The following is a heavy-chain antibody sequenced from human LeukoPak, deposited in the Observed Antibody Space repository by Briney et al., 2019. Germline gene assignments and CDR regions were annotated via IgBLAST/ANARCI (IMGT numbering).Heavy chain of an antibody. CDR2: IYSGGST. CDR3: ARGAYYYGSGSYSVVGAFDI. CDR1: GFTVSSNY. J-gene: IGHJ3*02. Sequence: GGSLRLSCAASGFTVSSNYMSWVRQAPGKGLEWVSVIYSGGSTYYADSVKGRFTISRHNSKNTLYLQMSSLRAEDTAVYYCARGAYYYGSGSYSVVGAFDIWGQGTMVTVSS. V-gene: IGHV3-53*04. D-gene: IGHD3-10*01.